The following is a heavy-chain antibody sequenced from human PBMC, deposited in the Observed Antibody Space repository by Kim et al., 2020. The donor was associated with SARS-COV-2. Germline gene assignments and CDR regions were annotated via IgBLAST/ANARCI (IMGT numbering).Heavy chain of an antibody. CDR1: GGSISSSSYY. J-gene: IGHJ6*02. Sequence: SETLSLTCTVSGGSISSSSYYWGWIRQPPGKGLEWIGSIYYSGSTYYNPSLKSRVTISVDTSKNQFSLKLSSVTAADTAVYYCARGNSGSYYYYGMDVWGQGTTVTVSS. D-gene: IGHD1-26*01. V-gene: IGHV4-39*07. CDR2: IYYSGST. CDR3: ARGNSGSYYYYGMDV.